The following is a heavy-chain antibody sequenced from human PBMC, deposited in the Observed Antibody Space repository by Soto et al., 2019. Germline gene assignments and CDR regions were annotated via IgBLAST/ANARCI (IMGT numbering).Heavy chain of an antibody. CDR3: ASCGNCHSSSYYHDDWFDP. V-gene: IGHV1-3*01. Sequence: ALVQDSWEASGWTFIPYVMHWWRQAAGQGLEWMGRSNGVNGNTDYSQKFQGRLTITRDTSASTVYMELSSLRSEDTPVYYCASCGNCHSSSYYHDDWFDPWGQGTLVTVSS. CDR2: SNGVNGNT. D-gene: IGHD3-22*01. J-gene: IGHJ5*02. CDR1: GWTFIPYV.